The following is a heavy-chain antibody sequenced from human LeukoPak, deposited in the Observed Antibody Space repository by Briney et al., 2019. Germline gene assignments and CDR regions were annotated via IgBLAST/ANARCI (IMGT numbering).Heavy chain of an antibody. CDR2: IYSGGST. CDR1: GFTVSSNY. D-gene: IGHD5-12*01. J-gene: IGHJ4*02. CDR3: AKDHSGYDIDY. Sequence: RPGGSLRLSCAASGFTVSSNYMSWVRQAPGKGLEWVSVIYSGGSTYYADSVKGRFTISRDNSKNTLYLQMNSLRAEDTAVYYCAKDHSGYDIDYWGQGTLVTVSS. V-gene: IGHV3-53*05.